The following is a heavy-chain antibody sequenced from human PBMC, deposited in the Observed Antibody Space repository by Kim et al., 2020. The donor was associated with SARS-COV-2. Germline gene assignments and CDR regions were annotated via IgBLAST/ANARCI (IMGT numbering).Heavy chain of an antibody. J-gene: IGHJ3*02. Sequence: SVKVSCKASGGTFSSYAISWVRQAPGQGLEWMGGIIPIFGTANYAQKFQGRVTITADESTSTAYMELSSLRSEDTAVYYCARDRGELPSDAFHIWGQGTMVTVSS. CDR1: GGTFSSYA. CDR3: ARDRGELPSDAFHI. D-gene: IGHD1-26*01. CDR2: IIPIFGTA. V-gene: IGHV1-69*13.